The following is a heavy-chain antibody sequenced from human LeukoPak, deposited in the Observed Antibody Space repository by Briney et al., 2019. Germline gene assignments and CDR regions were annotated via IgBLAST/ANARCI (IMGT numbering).Heavy chain of an antibody. Sequence: SETLSLTCTVSGGLISISTYYWGWIRQPPGKGLEWIGSIYYSGTTHYNPSLKSRVTISVDKSKNQFSLKLSSVTAADTAVYYCARLVWRRRAFDIWGQGTMVTVSS. CDR1: GGLISISTYY. CDR3: ARLVWRRRAFDI. CDR2: IYYSGTT. J-gene: IGHJ3*02. V-gene: IGHV4-39*07. D-gene: IGHD6-25*01.